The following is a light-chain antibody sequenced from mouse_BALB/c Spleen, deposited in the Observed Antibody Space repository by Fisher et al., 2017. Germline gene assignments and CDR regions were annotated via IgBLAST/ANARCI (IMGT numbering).Light chain of an antibody. Sequence: IVITQSPAILSASPGEKVTMTCRASSSVSYMHWYQQKSGTSPKRWIYDTSKLASGVPARFSGSGSGTSYSLTISRMEAEDAATYYCQQWSSYPRTFGGGTKLEIK. CDR1: SSVSY. J-gene: IGKJ1*01. CDR3: QQWSSYPRT. CDR2: DTS. V-gene: IGKV4-59*01.